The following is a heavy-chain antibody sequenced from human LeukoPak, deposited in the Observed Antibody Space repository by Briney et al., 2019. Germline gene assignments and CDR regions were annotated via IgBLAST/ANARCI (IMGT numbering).Heavy chain of an antibody. J-gene: IGHJ4*02. D-gene: IGHD4-23*01. CDR1: GGSFSGYY. V-gene: IGHV4-34*01. CDR2: INHSGST. Sequence: SETLSLTCAVYGGSFSGYYWSWIRQPPGKGLEWIGEINHSGSTNYNPSLKSRVTISVDTSKNQFSLKLSSVTAADTAVYYCARGYRNSHFDYWGQGTLVTVSS. CDR3: ARGYRNSHFDY.